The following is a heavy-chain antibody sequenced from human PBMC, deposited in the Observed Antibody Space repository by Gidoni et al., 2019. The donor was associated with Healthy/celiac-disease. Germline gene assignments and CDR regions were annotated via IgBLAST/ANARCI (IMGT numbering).Heavy chain of an antibody. D-gene: IGHD2-2*02. Sequence: QVQLVQSGAEVKKPGSSVKVSCKASGGTFSSYAISWVRQAPGQGLEWMGGTIPIFGTANYAQKFQGRVTITADKSTSTAYMELSSLRSEDTAVYYCARRGQGCSSTSCYTYGMDVWGQGTTVTVSS. V-gene: IGHV1-69*06. J-gene: IGHJ6*02. CDR3: ARRGQGCSSTSCYTYGMDV. CDR1: GGTFSSYA. CDR2: TIPIFGTA.